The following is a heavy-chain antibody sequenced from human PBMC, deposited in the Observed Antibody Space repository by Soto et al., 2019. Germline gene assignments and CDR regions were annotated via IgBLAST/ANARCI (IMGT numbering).Heavy chain of an antibody. CDR2: IDPSDSYT. Sequence: PVQALKISCVGSGYSFTSYWISWVRQMPGKGLEWMGRIDPSDSYTNYSPSFQGHVTISADKSISTAYLQWSSLKASDIAMHYCARRVGVGWIDTWGQGTLVTVSS. D-gene: IGHD1-26*01. CDR1: GYSFTSYW. CDR3: ARRVGVGWIDT. V-gene: IGHV5-10-1*01. J-gene: IGHJ5*02.